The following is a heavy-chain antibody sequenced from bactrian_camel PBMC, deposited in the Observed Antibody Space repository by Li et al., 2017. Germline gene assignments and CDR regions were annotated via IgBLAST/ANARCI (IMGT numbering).Heavy chain of an antibody. V-gene: IGHV3-2*01. J-gene: IGHJ4*01. CDR2: IKIDGSNT. CDR1: EYTRDYY. Sequence: VQLVESGGGSVQAGGSLTLSCVASEYTRDYYMGWVRQAPGKGLEWTSSIKIDGSNTHYADSVKGRFTISRDFAKNTVTLQMNSLKPEDTALYYCAILIHYGGPVGAYHYWGQGTQVTVS. CDR3: AILIHYGGPVGAYHY. D-gene: IGHD2*01.